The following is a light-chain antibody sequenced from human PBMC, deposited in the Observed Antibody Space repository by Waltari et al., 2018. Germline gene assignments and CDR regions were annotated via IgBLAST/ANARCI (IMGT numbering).Light chain of an antibody. J-gene: IGKJ1*01. CDR2: SAS. CDR1: QSIDGC. Sequence: DIQMTQSPSTLSASVGDRVTITCRARQSIDGCLDCYQQKARRAPKFLIYSASTLDSGVPPSFRGSGSGTQFTLTISSLQPDDFATYYCQHYDYYSSTFGQGTKVEIK. V-gene: IGKV1-5*03. CDR3: QHYDYYSST.